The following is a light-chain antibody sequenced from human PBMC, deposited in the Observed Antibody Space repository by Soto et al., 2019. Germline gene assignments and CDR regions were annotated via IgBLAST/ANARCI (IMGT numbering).Light chain of an antibody. V-gene: IGKV3-15*01. J-gene: IGKJ5*01. CDR3: PHYHNWPIT. Sequence: IVLKLSLAALSLPPGERAALPCRASETVDSFLAWHQQKPGQAPRILMYDASTRATGISARFSGSGSGTEFTLTISSLQSEDFAVYYCPHYHNWPITSGQGARLEIK. CDR2: DAS. CDR1: ETVDSF.